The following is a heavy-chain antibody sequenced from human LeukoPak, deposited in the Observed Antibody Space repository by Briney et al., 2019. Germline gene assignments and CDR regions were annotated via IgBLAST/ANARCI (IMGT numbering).Heavy chain of an antibody. V-gene: IGHV3-23*01. CDR3: AKGGAYCGGDCYWDRGVPDYSGGDAFDI. CDR2: ISSSGGST. J-gene: IGHJ3*02. Sequence: PGGSLRLSCAASGFTFSSYAMSWVRQAPGKGLEWVSAISSSGGSTYYADSVKGRFTISRDNSKNTLYLQMNSLRAEDTAVYCCAKGGAYCGGDCYWDRGVPDYSGGDAFDIWGQGTMVTVSS. CDR1: GFTFSSYA. D-gene: IGHD2-21*02.